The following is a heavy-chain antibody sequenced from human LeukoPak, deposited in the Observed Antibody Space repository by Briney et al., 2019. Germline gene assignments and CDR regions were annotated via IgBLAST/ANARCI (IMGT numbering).Heavy chain of an antibody. CDR2: INHSGST. V-gene: IGHV4-34*01. CDR3: ARAHPYYYDS. Sequence: PSETLSLTCAVYGGSFSGYYWSWIRQPPGKGLEWIGEINHSGSTNYNPSLKSRATISVDTSKNQFSLKLSSVTAADTAVYYCARAHPYYYDSWGQGTLVTVSS. D-gene: IGHD3-22*01. CDR1: GGSFSGYY. J-gene: IGHJ4*02.